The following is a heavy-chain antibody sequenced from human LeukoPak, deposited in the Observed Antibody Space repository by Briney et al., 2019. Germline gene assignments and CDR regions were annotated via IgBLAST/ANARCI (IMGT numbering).Heavy chain of an antibody. J-gene: IGHJ4*02. D-gene: IGHD1-1*01. CDR1: GFTFRESA. CDR3: SREWGNGNDLRPDS. CDR2: IRSSIYGGTP. V-gene: IGHV3-49*03. Sequence: GGSLRLSCTSSGFTFRESAVSWFRQAPGKGLEWIGFIRSSIYGGTPKAAASVKGRFIFSRDDSKGVAYLRMNSLKTDDTALYYCSREWGNGNDLRPDSWGQGALVTVSS.